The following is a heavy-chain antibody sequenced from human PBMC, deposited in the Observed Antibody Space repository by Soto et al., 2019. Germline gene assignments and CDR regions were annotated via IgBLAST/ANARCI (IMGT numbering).Heavy chain of an antibody. CDR1: GYTFTSYG. V-gene: IGHV1-18*04. CDR2: ISAYNGNT. D-gene: IGHD3-10*01. J-gene: IGHJ6*02. CDR3: ARARGLRGHYHGSGYYYYGMDV. Sequence: ASVKVSCKASGYTFTSYGISWVRQAPGQGLEWMGWISAYNGNTNYAQKLQGRVTMTTDTSTSTAYMELRSLRSDDTAVYYCARARGLRGHYHGSGYYYYGMDVWGQGTTVTVSS.